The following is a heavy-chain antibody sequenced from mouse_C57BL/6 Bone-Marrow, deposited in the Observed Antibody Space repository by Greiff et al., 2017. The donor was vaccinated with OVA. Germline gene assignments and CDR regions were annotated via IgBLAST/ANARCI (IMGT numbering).Heavy chain of an antibody. D-gene: IGHD1-1*01. CDR3: ARDGPAGFAY. CDR2: ISSGSSTI. V-gene: IGHV5-17*01. J-gene: IGHJ3*01. CDR1: GFTFSDYG. Sequence: EVQGVESGGGLVKPGGSLKLSCAASGFTFSDYGMHWVRQAPEKGLEWVAYISSGSSTIYYAETVKGRFTISRDNAKNTLFLQMTSLRSEDTAIYYCARDGPAGFAYWGQGTLVTVSA.